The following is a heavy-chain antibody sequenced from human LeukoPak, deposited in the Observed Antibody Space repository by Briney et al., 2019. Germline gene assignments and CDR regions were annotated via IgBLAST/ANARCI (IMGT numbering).Heavy chain of an antibody. CDR3: ATDLYVVGENYFDY. CDR2: IKSKADGGTT. D-gene: IGHD2-15*01. J-gene: IGHJ4*02. V-gene: IGHV3-15*01. Sequence: PGGSLRLSCAASGFTINKAWMNWVRQAPGMGLEWVGRIKSKADGGTTDYAAPVNGRFTISRDDSKTTLYLEMNSLKTEDTAVYFCATDLYVVGENYFDYWGQGTLVTVYS. CDR1: GFTINKAW.